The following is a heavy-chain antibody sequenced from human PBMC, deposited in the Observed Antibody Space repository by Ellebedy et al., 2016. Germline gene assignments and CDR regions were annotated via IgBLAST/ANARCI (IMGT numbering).Heavy chain of an antibody. D-gene: IGHD6-13*01. Sequence: GESLKISXTGSGYRFTNYWIGWVRQMPGKVLEWMGIIYPGDSDTIYSPAFQGQVIISVDKSINTAYLQWTTLEASDTAMYFCARRSLAATGIDYGLDVWGQGTTVTVSS. CDR1: GYRFTNYW. V-gene: IGHV5-51*01. CDR2: IYPGDSDT. CDR3: ARRSLAATGIDYGLDV. J-gene: IGHJ6*02.